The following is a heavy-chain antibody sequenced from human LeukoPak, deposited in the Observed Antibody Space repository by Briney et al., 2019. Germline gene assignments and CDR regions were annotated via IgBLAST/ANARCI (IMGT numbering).Heavy chain of an antibody. V-gene: IGHV3-23*01. D-gene: IGHD3-10*02. CDR2: ISGSGGST. Sequence: GGSLRLSCAASGFTFSSYAMSWVRQAPGKGLERVSAISGSGGSTYYADSVKGRFTISRDNSKNTLYLQMNSLRAEDTAVYYCAKSYDVRVSGYFDYWGRGTLVTVSS. CDR3: AKSYDVRVSGYFDY. CDR1: GFTFSSYA. J-gene: IGHJ4*02.